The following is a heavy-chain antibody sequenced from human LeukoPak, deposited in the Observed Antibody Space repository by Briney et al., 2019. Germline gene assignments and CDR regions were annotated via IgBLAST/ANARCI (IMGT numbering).Heavy chain of an antibody. CDR3: ARRGYCSGGSCYFVYYFDY. CDR2: IYYSGST. D-gene: IGHD2-15*01. V-gene: IGHV4-39*01. Sequence: SETLSLTCTVSGGSISSSSYYWGRIRQPPGKGLEWIGSIYYSGSTYYNPSLKSRVTISVDTSKNQFSLKLSSVTAADTAVYYCARRGYCSGGSCYFVYYFDYWGQGTLVTVSS. J-gene: IGHJ4*02. CDR1: GGSISSSSYY.